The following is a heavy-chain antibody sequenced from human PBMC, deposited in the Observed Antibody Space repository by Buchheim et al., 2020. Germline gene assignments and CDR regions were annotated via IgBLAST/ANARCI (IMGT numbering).Heavy chain of an antibody. Sequence: QVQLQESGPGLVKPSQTLSLTCTVSGGSISSGSYYWSWIRQPAGKGLEWVGRIYTSGSTNYNPALKSRVTISVDTSKNQFSLKLSSVTAADTAVYYCARDVRGRDGYKPLGYWGQGTL. CDR3: ARDVRGRDGYKPLGY. CDR2: IYTSGST. CDR1: GGSISSGSYY. J-gene: IGHJ4*02. D-gene: IGHD5-24*01. V-gene: IGHV4-61*02.